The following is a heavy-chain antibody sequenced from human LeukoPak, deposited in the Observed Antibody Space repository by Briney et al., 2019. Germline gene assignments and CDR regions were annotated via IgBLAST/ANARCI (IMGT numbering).Heavy chain of an antibody. Sequence: SETLSLTCSVSGASISNYYWSWIRQPAGKGLEWIGRMSPSGSTKYNPSLKSRVTMSGDTSKNQFSLNLSSVTVADTAVYYCARGGSSGWTAHDAFDIWGQGTMVTVSS. CDR3: ARGGSSGWTAHDAFDI. J-gene: IGHJ3*02. V-gene: IGHV4-4*07. D-gene: IGHD6-19*01. CDR1: GASISNYY. CDR2: MSPSGST.